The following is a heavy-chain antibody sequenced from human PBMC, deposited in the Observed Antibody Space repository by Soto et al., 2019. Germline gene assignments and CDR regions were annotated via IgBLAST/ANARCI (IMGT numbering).Heavy chain of an antibody. Sequence: GASVKVSCKASGYTFTSYGISWVRQAPGQGLEWMGWISAYNGNTNYAQKLQGRVTISVDTSKNQFSLKLSSVTAADTAVYYCARLNGYYDSSGYYPYWGQGTLVTVSS. J-gene: IGHJ4*02. V-gene: IGHV1-18*01. D-gene: IGHD3-22*01. CDR2: ISAYNGNT. CDR1: GYTFTSYG. CDR3: ARLNGYYDSSGYYPY.